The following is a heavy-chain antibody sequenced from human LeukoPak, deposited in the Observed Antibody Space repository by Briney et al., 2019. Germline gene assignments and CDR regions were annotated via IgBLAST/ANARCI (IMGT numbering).Heavy chain of an antibody. D-gene: IGHD1-14*01. CDR2: ISRDGSTT. Sequence: PGGSLRLSCAASGFTFSRYWLHWVRQAPGKGLVWVSRISRDGSTTSYADSVKGRFTISRDNAKNTLYLQMSSLRGEDTAVYYCARENLGAFDPWGQGTLVTVSS. J-gene: IGHJ5*02. CDR1: GFTFSRYW. CDR3: ARENLGAFDP. V-gene: IGHV3-74*01.